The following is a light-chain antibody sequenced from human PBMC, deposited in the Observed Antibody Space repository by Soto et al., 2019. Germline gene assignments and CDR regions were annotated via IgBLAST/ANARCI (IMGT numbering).Light chain of an antibody. V-gene: IGLV2-14*03. CDR1: SSDVGGYNF. CDR2: DVT. J-gene: IGLJ1*01. CDR3: SSYTSSSTHV. Sequence: QSALTQPASVSGSPGQSVTISCTGTSSDVGGYNFVSWYQQHPGKVTKLIIFDVTNRPSGVSDRCSGSKSGNTASLTISGLQAEDEGDYYCSSYTSSSTHVFGSGTKLTVL.